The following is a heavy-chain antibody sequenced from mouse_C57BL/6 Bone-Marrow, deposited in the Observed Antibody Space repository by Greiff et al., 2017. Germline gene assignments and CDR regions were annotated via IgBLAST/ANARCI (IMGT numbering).Heavy chain of an antibody. CDR2: IRSKSSNYAT. D-gene: IGHD1-1*01. J-gene: IGHJ4*01. Sequence: EVQLVESGGGLVQPKGSLKLSCAASGFTFNTYAMHWVRQAPGQGLEWVARIRSKSSNYATYYADSVKDRFTISSDDSQSMLYLQMNNLKTEDTAMYYCVRRTYYGSSSYYAMDYWGQGTSVTVSS. CDR1: GFTFNTYA. CDR3: VRRTYYGSSSYYAMDY. V-gene: IGHV10-3*01.